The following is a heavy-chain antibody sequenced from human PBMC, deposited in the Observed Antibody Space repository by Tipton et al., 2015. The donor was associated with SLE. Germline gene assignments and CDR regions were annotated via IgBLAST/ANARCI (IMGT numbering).Heavy chain of an antibody. D-gene: IGHD1-26*01. CDR2: INHSGST. V-gene: IGHV4-34*01. J-gene: IGHJ4*02. CDR1: GGSFSGYY. CDR3: ARLGGGWHDY. Sequence: TLSLTCAVYGGSFSGYYWSWIRQPPGKGLEWIGEINHSGSTNYNPSLKSRVTISVDTSKNQFSLKLSSVTAADTAVYYCARLGGGWHDYWGQGTLVTVSS.